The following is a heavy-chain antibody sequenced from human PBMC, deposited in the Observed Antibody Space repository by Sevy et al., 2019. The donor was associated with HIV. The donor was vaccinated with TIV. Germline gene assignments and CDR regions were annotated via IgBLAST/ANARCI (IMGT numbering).Heavy chain of an antibody. Sequence: ASVKVSCKASGYTFTRYDINWVRQATGQGLEWMGWMNPKTGNKGYAQNFQGRVTMTRNTSISTAYMELSSLRSEDTAVYYCARGVLRYFDCSYSNDAFDIWGQGTMVTVSS. CDR2: MNPKTGNK. D-gene: IGHD3-9*01. J-gene: IGHJ3*02. CDR3: ARGVLRYFDCSYSNDAFDI. CDR1: GYTFTRYD. V-gene: IGHV1-8*01.